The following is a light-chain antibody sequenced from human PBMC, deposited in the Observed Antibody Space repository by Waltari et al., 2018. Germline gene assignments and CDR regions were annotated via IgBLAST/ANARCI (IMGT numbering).Light chain of an antibody. V-gene: IGLV3-1*01. J-gene: IGLJ3*02. CDR3: QAWDSSTVV. CDR1: KLGDKY. Sequence: SYELTQPPSVSVSPGQTASITCSGDKLGDKYTCWYQQKPGQSPVLVSFQDIKRPSGIPERFSGSNAGNTATLTISGTQPMDEADYYCQAWDSSTVVFGGGTKLTVL. CDR2: QDI.